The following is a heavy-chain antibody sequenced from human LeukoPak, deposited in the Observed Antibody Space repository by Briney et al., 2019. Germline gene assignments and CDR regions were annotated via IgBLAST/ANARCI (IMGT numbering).Heavy chain of an antibody. CDR1: GGTFSSYA. CDR3: ARDAIVGDSRGAFDI. CDR2: IIPILGIA. Sequence: SVKVSCKASGGTFSSYAISWVRQAPGQGLEWMGRIIPILGIANYAQKFQGRVTITADESTSTAYMELSSLRSEDTAVYYCARDAIVGDSRGAFDIWGQGTMVTVSS. V-gene: IGHV1-69*04. D-gene: IGHD1-26*01. J-gene: IGHJ3*02.